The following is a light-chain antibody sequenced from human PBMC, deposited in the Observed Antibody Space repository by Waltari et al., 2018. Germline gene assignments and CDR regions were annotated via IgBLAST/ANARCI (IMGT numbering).Light chain of an antibody. CDR3: QQSYSTPLT. J-gene: IGKJ3*01. CDR2: GAS. Sequence: DIQMTQSPSTLSASVGDRVTITCRASQSISSYLNWYQQKPGKAPKVLIYGASSLQSGVPSRFSGSGSGTDFTLTISSLQPEDFATYYCQQSYSTPLTFGPGTKVDIK. V-gene: IGKV1-39*01. CDR1: QSISSY.